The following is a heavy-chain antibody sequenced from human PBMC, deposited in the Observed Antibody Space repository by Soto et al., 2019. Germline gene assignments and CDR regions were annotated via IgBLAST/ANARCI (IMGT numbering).Heavy chain of an antibody. CDR2: ISYSGTT. Sequence: TSETLSLTCTVSGDSISSNNNYWSWIRQPPGEGLEWIGFISYSGTTSYSPSLKSRVAISLDTSKNQFPLSLSSVTAADTAVYYCARGRGYSYVLDPWGQRTLVTVSS. CDR3: ARGRGYSYVLDP. V-gene: IGHV4-30-4*01. D-gene: IGHD5-18*01. CDR1: GDSISSNNNY. J-gene: IGHJ5*02.